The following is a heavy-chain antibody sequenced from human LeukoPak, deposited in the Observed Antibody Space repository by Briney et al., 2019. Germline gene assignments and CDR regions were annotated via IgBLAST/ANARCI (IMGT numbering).Heavy chain of an antibody. Sequence: EASVKVSCKASGGTFSSYAISWVRQAPGQGLEWMGGIIPIFGTANYAQKFQGRVTITADESTSTAYMELSSLRSEDTAVYYCARDLWLPEDYWGQGTLVTVSS. CDR2: IIPIFGTA. CDR3: ARDLWLPEDY. V-gene: IGHV1-69*01. D-gene: IGHD5-24*01. J-gene: IGHJ4*02. CDR1: GGTFSSYA.